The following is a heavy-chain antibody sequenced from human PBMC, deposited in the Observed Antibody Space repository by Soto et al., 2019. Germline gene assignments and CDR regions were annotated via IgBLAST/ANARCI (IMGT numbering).Heavy chain of an antibody. CDR2: ISGTGDYT. V-gene: IGHV3-23*01. D-gene: IGHD1-26*01. Sequence: VQLLESGGGLVQPGGSLRLSCSASGFTFSNFPMSWVRQAPGKGLEWVSAISGTGDYTYYADSVKGRFTISRDNSKNPLYLQMNSLRAEDTAVYFCAKRDQGGGAVFDYWGQGTLVTVSS. CDR1: GFTFSNFP. CDR3: AKRDQGGGAVFDY. J-gene: IGHJ4*02.